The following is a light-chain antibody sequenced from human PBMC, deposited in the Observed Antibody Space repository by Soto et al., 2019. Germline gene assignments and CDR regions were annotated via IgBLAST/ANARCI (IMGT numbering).Light chain of an antibody. CDR2: GAS. V-gene: IGKV3-15*01. J-gene: IGKJ2*01. CDR1: QSVSSY. Sequence: EIVMTQSPATLSVSPGERATLSCRASQSVSSYLAWYQQKPGQAPRLLIYGASTRATGIPARFSGSGSGTEFTLTISSLQSEDFAVYYRQQYNNWPRSTFGQGTRLEIK. CDR3: QQYNNWPRST.